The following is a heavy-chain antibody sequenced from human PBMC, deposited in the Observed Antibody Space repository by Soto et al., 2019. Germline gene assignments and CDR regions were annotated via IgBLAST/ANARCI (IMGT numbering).Heavy chain of an antibody. Sequence: GGSQRLSCAASGFTFSSYGMHWVRQAPGKGLEWVAVISYDGSNKYYADSVKGRFTISRDNSKNTLYLQMNSLRAEDTAVYYCARGAWVQQLSGMDVWGQGTTVTVSS. J-gene: IGHJ6*02. CDR3: ARGAWVQQLSGMDV. D-gene: IGHD6-13*01. V-gene: IGHV3-30*03. CDR1: GFTFSSYG. CDR2: ISYDGSNK.